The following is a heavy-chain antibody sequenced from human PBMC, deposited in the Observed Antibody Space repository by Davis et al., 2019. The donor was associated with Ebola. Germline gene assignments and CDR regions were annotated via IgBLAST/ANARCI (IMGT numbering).Heavy chain of an antibody. CDR3: ARIRAGYCSGGSCYSGGYFDY. CDR2: IFSNDEK. V-gene: IGHV2-26*01. D-gene: IGHD2-15*01. CDR1: GFSLSTSGMR. Sequence: SGPTLVKPTQTLTLTCTFSGFSLSTSGMRVSWIRQPPGKALEWLAHIFSNDEKSYSTSLKSRLTISKDTSKSQVVLTMTNMDPVDTATYYCARIRAGYCSGGSCYSGGYFDYWGQGTLVTVSS. J-gene: IGHJ4*02.